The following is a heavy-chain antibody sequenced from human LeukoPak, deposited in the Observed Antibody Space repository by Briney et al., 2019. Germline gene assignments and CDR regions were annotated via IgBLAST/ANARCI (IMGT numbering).Heavy chain of an antibody. D-gene: IGHD1-14*01. CDR3: ARIAGNAFTI. CDR2: IYPGDSDA. Sequence: GASLQISCKASGYVFTSYWLGWVRQMPGKGLEWMGIIYPGDSDARYSPSFQGQVTISVDKSLSTAFLQWSSLKASDTAMYFCARIAGNAFTIWGQGTVVTVSS. J-gene: IGHJ3*02. V-gene: IGHV5-51*01. CDR1: GYVFTSYW.